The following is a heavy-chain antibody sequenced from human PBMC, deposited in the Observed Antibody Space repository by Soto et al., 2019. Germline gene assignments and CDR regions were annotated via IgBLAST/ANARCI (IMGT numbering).Heavy chain of an antibody. CDR1: GGSFSGYY. CDR2: INHSGST. CDR3: ATGLLNYDFCSGYFQSGCFDP. V-gene: IGHV4-34*01. Sequence: PSETLSLTCAVYGGSFSGYYWSWIRKPPGKGLEWIGEINHSGSTNYNPSLKSRVTISVDTSKNQFSLKLSSVTAADTAVYYCATGLLNYDFCSGYFQSGCFDPWGQGTLVTVSS. D-gene: IGHD3-3*01. J-gene: IGHJ5*02.